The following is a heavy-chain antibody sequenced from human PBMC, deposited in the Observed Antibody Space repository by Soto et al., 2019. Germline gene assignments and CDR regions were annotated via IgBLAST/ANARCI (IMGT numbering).Heavy chain of an antibody. CDR3: ARGTLYYDFWSGYYGTYYYGMDV. D-gene: IGHD3-3*01. V-gene: IGHV7-4-1*01. CDR2: INTNTGNP. CDR1: GYTFTSYA. Sequence: ASVKVSCKASGYTFTSYAMNCVRLAPGQVLEWMGWINTNTGNPTYAQGFTGRFVFSLDTSVSTAYLQICSPKAEDTAVYYCARGTLYYDFWSGYYGTYYYGMDVWGQGTTVTVSS. J-gene: IGHJ6*02.